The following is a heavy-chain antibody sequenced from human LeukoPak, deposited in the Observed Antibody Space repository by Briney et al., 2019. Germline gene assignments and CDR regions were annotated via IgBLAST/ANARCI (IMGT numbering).Heavy chain of an antibody. CDR2: IDPKSGHT. CDR3: ARGLSVSGLLVAFDI. D-gene: IGHD6-19*01. J-gene: IGHJ3*02. Sequence: ASVKVSCKTSGYSFKRYTISWLRQAPGQGLEWMAWIDPKSGHTYNVERVQGRVTMTTDTSTTTTYMELRGLTSDDTAVYYCARGLSVSGLLVAFDIWGQGTMVIVSS. V-gene: IGHV1-18*01. CDR1: GYSFKRYT.